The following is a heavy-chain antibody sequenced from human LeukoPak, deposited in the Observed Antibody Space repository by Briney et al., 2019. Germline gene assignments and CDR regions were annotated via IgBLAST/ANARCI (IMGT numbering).Heavy chain of an antibody. CDR3: AGYYYDFWSGYYGFSNWFDP. CDR2: IYYSGSN. Sequence: PSETLSLTCTVSGGSISSYYWSWIRQPPGKGLEWIGYIYYSGSNNYNPSLKSRVTISVDTSKNQFSLKLSSVTAADTAVYYCAGYYYDFWSGYYGFSNWFDPWGQGTLVTVSS. V-gene: IGHV4-59*01. D-gene: IGHD3-3*01. CDR1: GGSISSYY. J-gene: IGHJ5*02.